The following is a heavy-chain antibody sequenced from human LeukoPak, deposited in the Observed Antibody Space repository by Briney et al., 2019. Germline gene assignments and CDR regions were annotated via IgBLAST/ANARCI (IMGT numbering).Heavy chain of an antibody. D-gene: IGHD3-10*01. J-gene: IGHJ4*02. Sequence: PGGSLRLSCAASGFIFSSFVMNWVRQAPGKGLEWVSSIGGSGGGTYYADSVKGRFTISRDNSKNTLYLLMNTLRGDDTAVYYCAKISGSGSSHSDSWGQGTLVTISS. V-gene: IGHV3-23*01. CDR2: IGGSGGGT. CDR3: AKISGSGSSHSDS. CDR1: GFIFSSFV.